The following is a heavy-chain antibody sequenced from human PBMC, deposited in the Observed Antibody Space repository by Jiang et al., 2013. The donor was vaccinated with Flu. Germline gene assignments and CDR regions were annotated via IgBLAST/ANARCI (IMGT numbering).Heavy chain of an antibody. Sequence: GSGLVKPSETLSLTCSVSGGSISGYYWSWIRQPPGKGLEWIGYIYYRGNTNYNPSLKSRVTISVDTSKNQFSLKLSSVTAADTAVYYCARDPAPLRYFDWLLSNWF. CDR3: ARDPAPLRYFDWLLSNWF. J-gene: IGHJ5*01. CDR1: GGSISGYY. D-gene: IGHD3-9*01. V-gene: IGHV4-59*12. CDR2: IYYRGNT.